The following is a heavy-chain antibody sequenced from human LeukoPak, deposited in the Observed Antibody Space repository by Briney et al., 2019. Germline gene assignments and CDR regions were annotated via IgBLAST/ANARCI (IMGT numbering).Heavy chain of an antibody. J-gene: IGHJ5*02. CDR2: IYRSGST. CDR1: GGSISSSSHY. D-gene: IGHD6-19*01. Sequence: PSETLSLTCAVSGGSISSSSHYWAWIRQPPGKGLEWIGTIYRSGSTYYNPSLKSRVTISLDTPKYQFSLSLSSVTAADTAVYYCARDRLGSGWSTGFDPWGQGTLVTVSS. CDR3: ARDRLGSGWSTGFDP. V-gene: IGHV4-39*07.